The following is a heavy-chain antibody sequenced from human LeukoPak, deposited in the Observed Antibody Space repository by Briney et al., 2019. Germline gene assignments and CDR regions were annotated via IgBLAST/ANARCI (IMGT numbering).Heavy chain of an antibody. V-gene: IGHV1-24*01. CDR3: ARFGSSGYVGFDY. D-gene: IGHD3-22*01. CDR2: FDPEDGET. Sequence: GASVNVSCKFSVSTPTVFTIHWVRQAPGKGLEWMGGFDPEDGETIYEQKFQGRVTMTEDTSTDTAYMELSSLRSEDTAVYYCARFGSSGYVGFDYWGQGTLVTVSS. CDR1: VSTPTVFT. J-gene: IGHJ4*02.